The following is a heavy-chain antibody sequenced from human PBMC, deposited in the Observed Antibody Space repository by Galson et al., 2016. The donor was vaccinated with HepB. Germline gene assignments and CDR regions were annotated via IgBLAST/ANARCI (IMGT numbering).Heavy chain of an antibody. CDR1: GFTFSSYV. D-gene: IGHD4-11*01. CDR2: ISGSGGST. J-gene: IGHJ2*01. V-gene: IGHV3-23*01. CDR3: AKDYSNYFWYFDF. Sequence: SLRLSCAASGFTFSSYVMSWVRQAPGKGLEWVSVISGSGGSTYYADSVKDRFTISRDNSKNTMYLQMNGLRAEDTAVYYCAKDYSNYFWYFDFWGRGTLVTVSS.